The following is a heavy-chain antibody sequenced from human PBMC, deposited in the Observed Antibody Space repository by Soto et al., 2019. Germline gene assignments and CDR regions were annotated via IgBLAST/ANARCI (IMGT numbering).Heavy chain of an antibody. V-gene: IGHV4-34*01. D-gene: IGHD3-3*01. CDR1: GGSFSGYY. CDR2: INHSGST. J-gene: IGHJ4*02. CDR3: ARSLRITIFGGFDY. Sequence: PSETLSLTCAVYGGSFSGYYWSWIRQPPGKGLEWIGEINHSGSTNYNPSLKSRVTISVDTSKNQFSLKLSSVTAADTAVYYCARSLRITIFGGFDYWGQGTLVTVS.